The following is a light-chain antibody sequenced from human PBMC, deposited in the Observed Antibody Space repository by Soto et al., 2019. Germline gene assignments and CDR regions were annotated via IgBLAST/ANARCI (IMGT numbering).Light chain of an antibody. CDR1: SSDVGGYNY. CDR3: SSFAGSNTVI. Sequence: QSVLTQPPSASGSPGQSVTISCTGTSSDVGGYNYVSWYQQHPGKAPKLIIYEVIKRPSGVPDRFSGSKSGNTASLTVSGLQAGDEADYSCSSFAGSNTVIFGGGTKLTVL. J-gene: IGLJ2*01. CDR2: EVI. V-gene: IGLV2-8*01.